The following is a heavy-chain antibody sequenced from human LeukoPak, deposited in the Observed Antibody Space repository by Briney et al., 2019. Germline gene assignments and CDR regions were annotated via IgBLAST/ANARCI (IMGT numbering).Heavy chain of an antibody. CDR2: IIPIFGTA. Sequence: GASVKVSCKASGYTFTSYGISWMRQAPGQGLEWMGGIIPIFGTANYAQKFQGRVTITADESTSTAYMELSSLRSDDTAVYYCARSLVAAATVDYWGQGTLVTVSS. V-gene: IGHV1-69*13. CDR3: ARSLVAAATVDY. D-gene: IGHD2-15*01. CDR1: GYTFTSYG. J-gene: IGHJ4*02.